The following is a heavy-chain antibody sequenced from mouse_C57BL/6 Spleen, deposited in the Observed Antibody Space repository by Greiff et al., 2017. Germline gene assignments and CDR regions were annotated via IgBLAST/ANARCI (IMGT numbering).Heavy chain of an antibody. Sequence: QVQLQQPGAELVMPGASVKLSCKASGYTFTSYWMHWVKQRPGQGLEWIGEIDPSDSYTNYNQKFKGKSTLTVDTSSSTAYMQLSSLTSEDSAVYYCARLDGYADGDYWGQGTTLTVSS. CDR1: GYTFTSYW. J-gene: IGHJ2*01. CDR3: ARLDGYADGDY. CDR2: IDPSDSYT. V-gene: IGHV1-69*01. D-gene: IGHD2-2*01.